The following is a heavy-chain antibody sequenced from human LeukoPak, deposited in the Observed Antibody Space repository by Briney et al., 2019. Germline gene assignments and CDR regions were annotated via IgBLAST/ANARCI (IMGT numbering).Heavy chain of an antibody. J-gene: IGHJ4*02. Sequence: SETLSLTCAVYGGSFSGYYWSWIRQPPGQGLEWIGEINHSGSTNYNPSLKSRVTISVDTSKNQFSLKLSSVTAADTAVYYCARAGPRNYYDSSGYFHYWGQGTQVTVSS. CDR1: GGSFSGYY. V-gene: IGHV4-34*01. CDR2: INHSGST. CDR3: ARAGPRNYYDSSGYFHY. D-gene: IGHD3-22*01.